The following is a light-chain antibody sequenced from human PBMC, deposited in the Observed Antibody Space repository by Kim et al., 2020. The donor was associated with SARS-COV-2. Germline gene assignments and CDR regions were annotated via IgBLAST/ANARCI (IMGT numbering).Light chain of an antibody. CDR2: DAA. J-gene: IGKJ4*02. CDR3: QQRGNWPPALT. Sequence: PGESATLSGRASHNIDISLAGYQQTPGQAPRLLIYDAAIRAAGVPDRFSGSGSGTDFTLTIGSLAPEDFAVYYCQQRGNWPPALTFGGGTKVDIK. V-gene: IGKV3-11*01. CDR1: HNIDIS.